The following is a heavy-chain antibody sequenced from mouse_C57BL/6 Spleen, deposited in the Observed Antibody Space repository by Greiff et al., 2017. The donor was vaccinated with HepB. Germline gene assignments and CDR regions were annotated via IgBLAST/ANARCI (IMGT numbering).Heavy chain of an antibody. D-gene: IGHD4-1*01. CDR1: GYTFTSYW. Sequence: VKLMESGAELVKPGASVKMSCKASGYTFTSYWITWVKQRPGQGLEWIGDIYPGSGSTNYNEKFKSKATLTVDTSSSTAYMQLSSLTSEDSAVYYCARTGTKAMDYWGQGTSVTVSS. V-gene: IGHV1-55*01. J-gene: IGHJ4*01. CDR3: ARTGTKAMDY. CDR2: IYPGSGST.